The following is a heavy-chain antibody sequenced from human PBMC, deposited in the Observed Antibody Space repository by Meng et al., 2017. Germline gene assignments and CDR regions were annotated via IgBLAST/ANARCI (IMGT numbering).Heavy chain of an antibody. V-gene: IGHV1-8*01. Sequence: SVKVSCKASGYTFTSYDINWVRQATGQGLEWMGWMNPNSGNTGYAQKFQGRVTMTRNTSISTAYMELSSLRSEDTAVYYCARGRYYDILTGYDDAFDIWGQGTMVTVSS. J-gene: IGHJ3*02. D-gene: IGHD3-9*01. CDR3: ARGRYYDILTGYDDAFDI. CDR1: GYTFTSYD. CDR2: MNPNSGNT.